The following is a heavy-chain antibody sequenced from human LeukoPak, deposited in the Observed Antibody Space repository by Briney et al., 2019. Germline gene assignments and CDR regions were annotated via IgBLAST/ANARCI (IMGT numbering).Heavy chain of an antibody. CDR1: GGSFSGYY. V-gene: IGHV4-34*01. CDR3: ARHRALHQDRRYYYYMDV. Sequence: SETLSLTCAVYGGSFSGYYWSWIRQPPGKGLEWIGEINHSGSTNYNPSLKSRVTISVDTSKNQFFLKLSSVTAADTAVYYCARHRALHQDRRYYYYMDVWGKGTTVTIS. D-gene: IGHD2-15*01. CDR2: INHSGST. J-gene: IGHJ6*03.